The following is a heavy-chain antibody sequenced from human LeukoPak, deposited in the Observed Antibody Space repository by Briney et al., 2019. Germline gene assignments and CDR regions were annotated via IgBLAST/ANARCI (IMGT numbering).Heavy chain of an antibody. J-gene: IGHJ4*02. V-gene: IGHV3-23*01. CDR2: ISGSGGST. CDR3: AKGSWDSSSWYPPFDY. D-gene: IGHD6-13*01. Sequence: GGSLRLSCAASGFTFSSYAMSWVRQAPGKGLEWVSAISGSGGSTYYADSVKGRFTISRDNSKNTLYLQMNSLRAEDTAVYYCAKGSWDSSSWYPPFDYWGQGTLVTVSS. CDR1: GFTFSSYA.